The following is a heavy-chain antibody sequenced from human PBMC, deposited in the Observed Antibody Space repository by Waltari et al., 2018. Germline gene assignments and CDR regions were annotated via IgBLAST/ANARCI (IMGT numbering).Heavy chain of an antibody. CDR1: GFTFSSYS. CDR2: ININSSYI. J-gene: IGHJ3*02. D-gene: IGHD4-17*01. Sequence: EVQLVESGGGLVKPGGSLRLSCAASGFTFSSYSMNWVRQAPGKGLELVSSININSSYIYYADSVKGRFTISRDNAKNSLYLQMNSLRAEDTAVYYCARTVATSYDAFDIWGQGTMVTVSS. V-gene: IGHV3-21*01. CDR3: ARTVATSYDAFDI.